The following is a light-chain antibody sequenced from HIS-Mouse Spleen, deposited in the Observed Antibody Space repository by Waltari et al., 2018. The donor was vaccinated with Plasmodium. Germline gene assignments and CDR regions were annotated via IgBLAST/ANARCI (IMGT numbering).Light chain of an antibody. Sequence: SYELTQPPSVSVSPGQTARTTCPVDALPKKQANWYQQKSGQAPVLVIYEDSKRPSGIPERFSGSSSGTMATLTISGAQVEDEADYYCYSTDSSGNHRVFGGGTKLTVL. CDR1: ALPKKQ. V-gene: IGLV3-10*01. J-gene: IGLJ3*02. CDR2: EDS. CDR3: YSTDSSGNHRV.